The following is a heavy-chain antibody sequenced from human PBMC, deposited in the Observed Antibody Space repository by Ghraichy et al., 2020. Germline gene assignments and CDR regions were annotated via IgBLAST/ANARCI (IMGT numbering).Heavy chain of an antibody. D-gene: IGHD4-17*01. Sequence: SETLSLTCAVYGGSFSGYYWSWIRQPPGKGLEWIGEINHSGSTNYNPSLKSRVTISVDTSKNQFSLKLSSVTAADTAVYYCARAGYESDYGDYVAEYFQHWGQGTLVTVSS. V-gene: IGHV4-34*01. J-gene: IGHJ1*01. CDR2: INHSGST. CDR3: ARAGYESDYGDYVAEYFQH. CDR1: GGSFSGYY.